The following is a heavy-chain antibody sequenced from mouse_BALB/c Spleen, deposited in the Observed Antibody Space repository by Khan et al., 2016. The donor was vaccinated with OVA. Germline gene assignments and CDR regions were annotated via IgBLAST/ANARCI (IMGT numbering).Heavy chain of an antibody. D-gene: IGHD1-1*01. J-gene: IGHJ4*01. V-gene: IGHV9-3-1*01. CDR3: ARGSSRAMDY. CDR1: GYTFTNYG. Sequence: QILLVQSGPELKKPGEIVKISCKASGYTFTNYGMIWVKQASGNGLKWMAWIYTYTGEPTYADDFKGRFAFSLVSSASIAYSLLHYLTNEDTATYFCARGSSRAMDYWGQGTSVTVSS. CDR2: IYTYTGEP.